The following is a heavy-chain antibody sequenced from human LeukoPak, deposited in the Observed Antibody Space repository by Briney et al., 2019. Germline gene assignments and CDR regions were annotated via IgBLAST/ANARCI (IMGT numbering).Heavy chain of an antibody. CDR2: ISGGGGST. D-gene: IGHD3-16*01. CDR3: AKGGRWDVTPFDY. CDR1: GFTFTSYS. V-gene: IGHV3-23*01. Sequence: GGSLRLSCAASGFTFTSYSMSWVRQAPGKGLEWVSTISGGGGSTYYADSVKGRFTISRDNSKNTLYLQVNSLRAEDTAVYYCAKGGRWDVTPFDYWGQGTLVTVSS. J-gene: IGHJ4*02.